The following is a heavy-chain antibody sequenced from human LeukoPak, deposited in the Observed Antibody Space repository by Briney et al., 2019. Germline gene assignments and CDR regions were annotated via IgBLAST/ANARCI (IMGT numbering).Heavy chain of an antibody. CDR1: GFTSSTYG. D-gene: IGHD5/OR15-5a*01. Sequence: GESLRLSCTASGFTSSTYGMHWVRQAPGKGLEWVAFIDYDGINRYYADSVKDRFTLSRDNAKNSLYLQMNSLRAEDTAVYYCARALRAVRGYYFDYWGQGNLVTVSS. CDR3: ARALRAVRGYYFDY. CDR2: IDYDGINR. J-gene: IGHJ4*02. V-gene: IGHV3-30*02.